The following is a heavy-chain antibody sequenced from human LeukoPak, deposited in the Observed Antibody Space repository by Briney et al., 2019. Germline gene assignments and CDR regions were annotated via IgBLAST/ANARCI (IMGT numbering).Heavy chain of an antibody. V-gene: IGHV1-69*06. CDR2: IIPIFGTA. J-gene: IGHJ5*02. Sequence: ASVKVSCKAPGGTFSSYAISWVRQAPGQGLEWMGGIIPIFGTANYAQKFQGRVTITADKSTSTAYMELSSLRSEDTAVYYCARDYCSGGSCHYYNWFDPWGQGTLVTVSS. CDR1: GGTFSSYA. CDR3: ARDYCSGGSCHYYNWFDP. D-gene: IGHD2-15*01.